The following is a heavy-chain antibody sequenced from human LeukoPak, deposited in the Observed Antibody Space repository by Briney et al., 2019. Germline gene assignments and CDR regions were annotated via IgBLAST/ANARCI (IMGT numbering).Heavy chain of an antibody. J-gene: IGHJ3*02. CDR3: ARSRSYYYDSSGSGGNAFDI. V-gene: IGHV3-33*01. CDR2: IWYDGSNK. D-gene: IGHD3-22*01. Sequence: GGSLRPSCAASGFTFSSYGMHWVRQAPGKGLEWVAVIWYDGSNKYYADSVKGRFTISRDNSKNTLYLQMNSLRAEDTAVYYCARSRSYYYDSSGSGGNAFDIWGQGTMVTVSS. CDR1: GFTFSSYG.